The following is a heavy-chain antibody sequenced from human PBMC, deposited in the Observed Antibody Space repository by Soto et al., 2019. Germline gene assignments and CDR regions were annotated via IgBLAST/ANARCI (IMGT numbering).Heavy chain of an antibody. CDR2: IYHSGST. D-gene: IGHD3-22*01. J-gene: IGHJ5*02. Sequence: SETLSLTCAVSGGSISSGGYSWSWIRQPPGKGLEWIGYIYHSGSTYYTPSLKSRVTISVDRSKNQFSLKLSSVTAADTAVYYCAREDTMIENWFGPWGQGTLVTVS. CDR3: AREDTMIENWFGP. CDR1: GGSISSGGYS. V-gene: IGHV4-30-2*01.